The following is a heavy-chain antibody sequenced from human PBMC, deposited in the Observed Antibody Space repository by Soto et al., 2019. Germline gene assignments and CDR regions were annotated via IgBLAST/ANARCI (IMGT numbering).Heavy chain of an antibody. CDR3: ARGADYDSSGIRLNWFDP. D-gene: IGHD3-22*01. CDR1: GFTFSSYS. V-gene: IGHV3-48*02. J-gene: IGHJ5*02. Sequence: PGGSLRLSCAASGFTFSSYSMNWVRQAPGKGLEWVSYISSSSSTIYYADSVKGRFTISRDNAKNSLYLQMNSLRDEDTAVYYCARGADYDSSGIRLNWFDPWGQGTLVTVPQ. CDR2: ISSSSSTI.